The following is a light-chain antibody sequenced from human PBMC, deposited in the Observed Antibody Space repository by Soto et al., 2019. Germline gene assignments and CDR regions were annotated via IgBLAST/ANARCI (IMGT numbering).Light chain of an antibody. V-gene: IGKV3-15*01. CDR3: QQYNNWPPIT. Sequence: EILLTQSPGTLCLSPGERATVSCRASQTISSSYLAWYQQKPGQAPRLLIYDASSRATGVPARFSGSGSGTEFTLTISSLQPEDFAVYYCQQYNNWPPITFGQGTRLEI. CDR1: QTISSSY. J-gene: IGKJ5*01. CDR2: DAS.